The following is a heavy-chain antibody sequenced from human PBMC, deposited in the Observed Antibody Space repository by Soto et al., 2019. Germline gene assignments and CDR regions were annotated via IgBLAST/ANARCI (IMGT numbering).Heavy chain of an antibody. D-gene: IGHD1-26*01. CDR3: VVGQYYFDY. Sequence: QVQLVESRGGVVQPGRSLRLSCAASGFTFSSYGMHWVREAPGKGLEWVAVISYDGSNKYYADSVKGRFTISRDNSASTLYLQMNSLRPEDTALYYCVVGQYYFDYRGQGTLVTVSP. J-gene: IGHJ4*02. CDR1: GFTFSSYG. CDR2: ISYDGSNK. V-gene: IGHV3-30*03.